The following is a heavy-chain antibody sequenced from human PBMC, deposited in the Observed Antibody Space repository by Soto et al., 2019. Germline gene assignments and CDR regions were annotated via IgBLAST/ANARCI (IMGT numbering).Heavy chain of an antibody. V-gene: IGHV4-59*01. J-gene: IGHJ4*02. Sequence: QVQLQESGPGLVKPSETLSLTCAVSGDSISSYYCMWIRQPPGKGLESIGYLYYGRSANYNPSLKSRATLPVDTSTNQCSLTLSSMSAADTAVYYCALRSMAVVPEYRGQGTLVTVSS. CDR1: GDSISSYY. CDR2: LYYGRSA. CDR3: ALRSMAVVPEY. D-gene: IGHD3-22*01.